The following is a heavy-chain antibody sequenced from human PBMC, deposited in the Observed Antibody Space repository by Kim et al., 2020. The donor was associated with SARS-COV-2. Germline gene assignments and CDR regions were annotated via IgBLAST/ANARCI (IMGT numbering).Heavy chain of an antibody. CDR2: IYYSGST. Sequence: SETLSLTCTVSGGSISSYYWSWIRQPPGKGQEWIGYIYYSGSTNYNPSLKSRVTISVDTSKNQFSLKLSSVTAADTAVYYCGATSSSWYVVDYWGQGTLVTVSS. V-gene: IGHV4-59*01. D-gene: IGHD6-13*01. CDR3: GATSSSWYVVDY. J-gene: IGHJ4*02. CDR1: GGSISSYY.